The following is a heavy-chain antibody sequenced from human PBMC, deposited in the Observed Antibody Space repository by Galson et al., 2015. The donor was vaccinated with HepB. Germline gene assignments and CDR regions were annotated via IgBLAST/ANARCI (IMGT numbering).Heavy chain of an antibody. V-gene: IGHV3-11*06. CDR1: GFTFSDYY. D-gene: IGHD2-15*01. CDR2: ISSSSSYT. CDR3: ARARAYCSGGSCFFGAFDI. Sequence: SLRLSCAASGFTFSDYYMSWIRQAPGKGLEWVSYISSSSSYTNYADSVKGRFTISRDNAKNSLYLQMNSLRAEDTAVYYCARARAYCSGGSCFFGAFDIWGQGTMVTVSS. J-gene: IGHJ3*02.